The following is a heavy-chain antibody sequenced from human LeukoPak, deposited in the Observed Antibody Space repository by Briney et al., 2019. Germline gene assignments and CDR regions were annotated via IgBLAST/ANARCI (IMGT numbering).Heavy chain of an antibody. J-gene: IGHJ4*02. CDR1: GFTLSDHY. V-gene: IGHV3-23*01. CDR3: AKDLWELPFDY. CDR2: ISGSGGST. D-gene: IGHD1-26*01. Sequence: GGSLRLSCSASGFTLSDHYMDWVRQAPGKGLEWVSAISGSGGSTYYADSVKGRFTISRDNSKNTLYLQMNSLRAEDTAVYYCAKDLWELPFDYWGQGTLVTVSS.